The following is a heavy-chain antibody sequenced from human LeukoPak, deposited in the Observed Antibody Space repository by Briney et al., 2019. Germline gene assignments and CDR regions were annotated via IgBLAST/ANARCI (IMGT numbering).Heavy chain of an antibody. CDR2: ISYDGSNK. V-gene: IGHV3-30-3*01. CDR3: ARDLRLGELSFDY. CDR1: GFTFSSYA. J-gene: IGHJ4*02. D-gene: IGHD3-16*02. Sequence: GSLRLSCAASGFTFSSYAMHWVRQAPGKGLEWVAVISYDGSNKYYADSVKGRFTISRDNSKNTLYLQMNSLRAEDTAVYYCARDLRLGELSFDYWGQGTLVTVSS.